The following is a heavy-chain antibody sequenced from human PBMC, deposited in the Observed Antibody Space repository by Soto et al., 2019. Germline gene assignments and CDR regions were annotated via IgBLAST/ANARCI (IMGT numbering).Heavy chain of an antibody. CDR2: IKSKTDGGTT. D-gene: IGHD3-9*01. J-gene: IGHJ4*02. Sequence: GGSLRLSCAASGFTFSNAWMNWVRQAPGKGLEWVGRIKSKTDGGTTDYAAPVKGRFTISRDDSKNTLYLQMNSLKTEDTAVYYCTTTILTGYYLYYFDYWGQGTLVTVSS. V-gene: IGHV3-15*07. CDR1: GFTFSNAW. CDR3: TTTILTGYYLYYFDY.